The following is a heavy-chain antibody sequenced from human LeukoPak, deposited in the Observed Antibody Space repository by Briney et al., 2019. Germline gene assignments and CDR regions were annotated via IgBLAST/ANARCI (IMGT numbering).Heavy chain of an antibody. Sequence: SETLSLTCTVSGGSISSYYWSWIRQPAGKGLEWIGRIYTSGSTNYNPSLKSRVTMSVDTSKNQLSLKLSSVTAADTAVYYCAREVSGIVGAKSWFNPWGQGTLVTVSS. CDR2: IYTSGST. J-gene: IGHJ5*02. CDR1: GGSISSYY. D-gene: IGHD1-26*01. V-gene: IGHV4-4*07. CDR3: AREVSGIVGAKSWFNP.